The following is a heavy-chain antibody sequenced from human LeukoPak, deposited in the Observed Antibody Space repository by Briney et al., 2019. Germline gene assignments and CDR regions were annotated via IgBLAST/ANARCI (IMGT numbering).Heavy chain of an antibody. Sequence: GGSLRLSCATSGFIFSNYWMHWVRQAPGKGPVWVSHISGDGRTRNYADSVKGRFTISRDNSKNTLYLQMNSLRAEDTAVYYCAKDRYGSGRPAGSDYWGQGTLVTVSS. J-gene: IGHJ4*02. CDR1: GFIFSNYW. V-gene: IGHV3-74*01. CDR3: AKDRYGSGRPAGSDY. D-gene: IGHD3-10*01. CDR2: ISGDGRTR.